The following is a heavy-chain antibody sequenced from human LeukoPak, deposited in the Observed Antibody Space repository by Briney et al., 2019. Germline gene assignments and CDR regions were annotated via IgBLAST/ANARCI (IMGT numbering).Heavy chain of an antibody. CDR1: GFTFSSYA. V-gene: IGHV3-23*01. D-gene: IGHD3/OR15-3a*01. CDR2: ISGSGSST. CDR3: ARGGQSHFFDY. J-gene: IGHJ4*02. Sequence: GGSLRLSCAASGFTFSSYAMSWVRQAPGKGLEWVSAISGSGSSTEYADSVKGRFTISRDNAKKSLFLQMNSLRAEDTALYYCARGGQSHFFDYWGQGTLVTVSS.